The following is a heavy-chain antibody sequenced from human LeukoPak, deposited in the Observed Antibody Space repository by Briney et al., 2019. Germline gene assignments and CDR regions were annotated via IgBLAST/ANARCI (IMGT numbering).Heavy chain of an antibody. D-gene: IGHD2-8*02. CDR1: GFTFTNYX. CDR3: AREESGGYFDY. CDR2: XXXXXXXT. Sequence: SVXXSCKASGFTFTNYXXXXXXQAPGQGXXWMGXXXXXXXXTXXXXXXRXXXXMTXXTXTTTVYMELSSXRSEDTAVYYCAREESGGYFDYGGQGTLVTVSS. V-gene: IGHV1-46*01. J-gene: IGHJ4*02.